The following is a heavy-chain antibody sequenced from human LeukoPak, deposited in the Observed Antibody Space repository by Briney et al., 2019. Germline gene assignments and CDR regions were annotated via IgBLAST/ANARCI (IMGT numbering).Heavy chain of an antibody. CDR3: ARGRRYSSSWYGAFDI. V-gene: IGHV4-34*01. CDR2: INHSGST. Sequence: PSETLSLTCAVYGGSFSGYYWRWIRQPPGKGLEWIGEINHSGSTNYNPSLKSRVTISVDTSKNQFSLKLSSVTAADTAVYYCARGRRYSSSWYGAFDIWGQGTMVTVSS. CDR1: GGSFSGYY. J-gene: IGHJ3*02. D-gene: IGHD6-13*01.